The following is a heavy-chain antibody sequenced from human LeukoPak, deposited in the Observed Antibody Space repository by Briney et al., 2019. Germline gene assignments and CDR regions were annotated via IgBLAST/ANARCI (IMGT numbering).Heavy chain of an antibody. V-gene: IGHV3-33*08. Sequence: GGSLRLSCAASRFTFSDHYMDWVRQAPGKGLEWVAVIWYDGSNKYYADSVKGRFTISRDNSKNTLYLQMNSLRAEDTAVYYCARGHDYTPNDYWGQGTLVTVSS. CDR3: ARGHDYTPNDY. J-gene: IGHJ4*02. D-gene: IGHD4-11*01. CDR2: IWYDGSNK. CDR1: RFTFSDHY.